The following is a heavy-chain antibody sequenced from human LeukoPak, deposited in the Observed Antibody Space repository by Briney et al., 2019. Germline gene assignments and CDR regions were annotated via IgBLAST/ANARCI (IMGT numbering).Heavy chain of an antibody. J-gene: IGHJ6*02. Sequence: GESLKISCQGSGYTFTSYWIAWVRQMPGKGLEWTGIINPGDSDTRYSPSFQGQVTISADKSSTTAYLQWSSLKASDTAMYYCARHPPRDISSPPFYGVDVWGQGATVTVSS. V-gene: IGHV5-51*01. D-gene: IGHD6-13*01. CDR1: GYTFTSYW. CDR2: INPGDSDT. CDR3: ARHPPRDISSPPFYGVDV.